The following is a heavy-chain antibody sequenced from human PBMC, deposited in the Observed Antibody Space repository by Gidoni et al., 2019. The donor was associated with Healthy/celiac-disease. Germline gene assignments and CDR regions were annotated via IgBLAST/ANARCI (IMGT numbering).Heavy chain of an antibody. CDR2: IYYSGST. CDR1: GGSISSSSYY. Sequence: QLQLQESGPGLVKPSETLSLTCTVSGGSISSSSYYWGWIRQPPGKGLEWIGSIYYSGSTYYNPSLKSRVTISVDTSKNQFSLKLSSVTAADTAVYYCARVANYYDSSDYFDYWGQGTLVTVSS. J-gene: IGHJ4*02. D-gene: IGHD3-22*01. CDR3: ARVANYYDSSDYFDY. V-gene: IGHV4-39*07.